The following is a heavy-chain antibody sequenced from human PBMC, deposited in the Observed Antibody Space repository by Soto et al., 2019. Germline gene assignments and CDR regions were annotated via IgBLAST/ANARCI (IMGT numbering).Heavy chain of an antibody. CDR3: ASLQGEYDYDSSGYPARNFDY. D-gene: IGHD3-22*01. J-gene: IGHJ4*02. Sequence: GASVKVSCKASGGTFSSYTISWVRQAPGQGLEWMGRIIPILGIANYAQKFQGRVTITADKSTSTAYMELSSLRSEDTAVYYCASLQGEYDYDSSGYPARNFDYWGQGNLVTLSS. CDR2: IIPILGIA. V-gene: IGHV1-69*02. CDR1: GGTFSSYT.